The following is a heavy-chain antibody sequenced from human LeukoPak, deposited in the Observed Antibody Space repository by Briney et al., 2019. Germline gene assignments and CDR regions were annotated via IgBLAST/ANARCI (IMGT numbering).Heavy chain of an antibody. CDR2: IKQDGSEK. V-gene: IGHV3-7*01. CDR1: GFAFSSYW. CDR3: ARVVWFGEPPSLGWFDP. J-gene: IGHJ5*02. D-gene: IGHD3-10*01. Sequence: GGSLRLSCAASGFAFSSYWMSWVRQAPGKGLEWVANIKQDGSEKYYVDSVKGRFTISRDNAKNSLYLQMNSLRAEDTAVYYCARVVWFGEPPSLGWFDPWGQGTLVTVSS.